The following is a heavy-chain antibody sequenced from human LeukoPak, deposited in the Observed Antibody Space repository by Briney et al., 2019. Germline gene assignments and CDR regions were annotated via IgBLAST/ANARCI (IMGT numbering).Heavy chain of an antibody. D-gene: IGHD5-18*01. CDR1: GYSISSGYY. J-gene: IGHJ4*02. CDR3: AREGERGYSYGYIGY. Sequence: SETLSLTCTVSGYSISSGYYWGWIRQPPGKGLEWIGSIYHSGSTYYNPSLKSRVTISVDTSKNQFSLKLSSVTAADTAVYYCAREGERGYSYGYIGYWGQGTLVTVSS. V-gene: IGHV4-38-2*02. CDR2: IYHSGST.